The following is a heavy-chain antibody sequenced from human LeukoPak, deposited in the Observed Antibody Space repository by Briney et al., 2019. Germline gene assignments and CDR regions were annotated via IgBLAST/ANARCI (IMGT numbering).Heavy chain of an antibody. Sequence: GASVKASCKASGYTFTSYAMHWVRQAPGQRLEWMGWINAGNGNTKYSQKFQGRVTITRDTSASTAYMELSSLRSEDTAVYYCARPAIAQGFWFDPWGQGTLVTVSS. CDR3: ARPAIAQGFWFDP. V-gene: IGHV1-3*01. J-gene: IGHJ5*02. CDR2: INAGNGNT. CDR1: GYTFTSYA. D-gene: IGHD6-13*01.